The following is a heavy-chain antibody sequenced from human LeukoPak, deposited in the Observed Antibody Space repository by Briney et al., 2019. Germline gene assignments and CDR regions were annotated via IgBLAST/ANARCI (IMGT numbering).Heavy chain of an antibody. D-gene: IGHD6-13*01. Sequence: SSPTLVKPTQTLTLTCTFSGFSLSTPGGSVGWIRQPPGEALEWLALIYWDDDKPYSPSLKSRLAITKDTSKNQVILRMTDMDPVDTATYYCAHKPASSTHFDFWGQGTLVTVSS. CDR1: GFSLSTPGGS. J-gene: IGHJ4*02. CDR3: AHKPASSTHFDF. CDR2: IYWDDDK. V-gene: IGHV2-5*02.